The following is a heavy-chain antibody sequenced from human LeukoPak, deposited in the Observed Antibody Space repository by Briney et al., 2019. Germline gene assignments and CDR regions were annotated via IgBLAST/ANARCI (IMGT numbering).Heavy chain of an antibody. J-gene: IGHJ4*02. CDR3: ARVAEAAAFDY. CDR2: ISSSSSYI. Sequence: GGSLRLSCAASGFTFDDYAMHWVRQAPGKGLEWVSSISSSSSYIYYADSVKGRITISRDNAKNSLYLQMNSLRAEDTAVYYCARVAEAAAFDYWGQGTLVTVSS. D-gene: IGHD6-13*01. CDR1: GFTFDDYA. V-gene: IGHV3-21*01.